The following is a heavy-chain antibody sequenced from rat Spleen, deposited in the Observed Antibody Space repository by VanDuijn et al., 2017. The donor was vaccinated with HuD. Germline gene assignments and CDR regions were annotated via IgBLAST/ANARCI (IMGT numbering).Heavy chain of an antibody. J-gene: IGHJ2*01. CDR3: TRRGIITTTFDH. CDR2: IWTGGST. CDR1: GFSLTSYH. Sequence: QVQLKESGPGLVQPSQTLSLTCTVSGFSLTSYHVSWVRQPPGKGLEWMGVIWTGGSTAYNSLLKSRLSISRDTSKSQVFLKMNSLQTDDTAIYFCTRRGIITTTFDHWGQGVMVTVSS. V-gene: IGHV2-43*01. D-gene: IGHD1-10*01.